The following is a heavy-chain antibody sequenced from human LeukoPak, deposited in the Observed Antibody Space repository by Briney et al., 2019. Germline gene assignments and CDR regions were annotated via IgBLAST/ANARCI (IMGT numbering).Heavy chain of an antibody. CDR2: ISGSGGST. V-gene: IGHV3-23*01. J-gene: IGHJ4*02. CDR3: AKDRSSSTSCQNY. Sequence: PGGSLRLSCAASGFTFSNYAMSWVRQAPGKGLEWVSAISGSGGSTYYADSVKGLFTISRDNSKNTLYLQMNSLRAEDTAVYYCAKDRSSSTSCQNYWGQGTLVTVSS. CDR1: GFTFSNYA. D-gene: IGHD2-2*01.